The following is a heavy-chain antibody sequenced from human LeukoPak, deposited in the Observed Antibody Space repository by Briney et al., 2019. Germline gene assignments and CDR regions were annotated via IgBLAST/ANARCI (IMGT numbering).Heavy chain of an antibody. Sequence: PGGSLRLSCAASGFTFSSYSMNWVRQAPGKGLEWVSSISSSSSCIYYADSVKGRFTISRDNAKNSLYLQMNSLRAEDTAVYYCARGSSGWYGAFDIWGQGTMVTVSS. V-gene: IGHV3-21*01. CDR3: ARGSSGWYGAFDI. J-gene: IGHJ3*02. D-gene: IGHD6-19*01. CDR2: ISSSSSCI. CDR1: GFTFSSYS.